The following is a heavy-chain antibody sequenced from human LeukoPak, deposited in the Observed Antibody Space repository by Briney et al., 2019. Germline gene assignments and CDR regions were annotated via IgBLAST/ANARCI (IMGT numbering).Heavy chain of an antibody. D-gene: IGHD6-6*01. CDR3: ASSSWGYYYYMDV. Sequence: SVKVSCKASGGTFSSYAISWVRQAPGQGLEWMGGIIPIFGTANYAQKFQGRVTITADESTSTVYMELSSLRSEDTAVYYCASSSWGYYYYMDVWGKGTTVTVSS. J-gene: IGHJ6*03. V-gene: IGHV1-69*13. CDR1: GGTFSSYA. CDR2: IIPIFGTA.